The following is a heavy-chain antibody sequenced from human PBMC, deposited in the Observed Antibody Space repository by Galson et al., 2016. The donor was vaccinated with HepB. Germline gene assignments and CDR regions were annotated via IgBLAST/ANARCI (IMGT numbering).Heavy chain of an antibody. Sequence: ETLSLTCAVSGGSFSGHSWAWIRQPPGKGLEWIGEIIHSGGTNYIPSLKSRVSISLDTSKNQFSLKLTSVTVADTAVYYCARGGRDGMDVWGQGATATVSS. D-gene: IGHD3-10*01. CDR1: GGSFSGHS. J-gene: IGHJ6*02. CDR2: IIHSGGT. CDR3: ARGGRDGMDV. V-gene: IGHV4-34*01.